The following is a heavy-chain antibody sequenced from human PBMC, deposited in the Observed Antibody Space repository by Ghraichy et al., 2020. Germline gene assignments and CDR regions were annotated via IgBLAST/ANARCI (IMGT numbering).Heavy chain of an antibody. Sequence: GESLNISCAASGFTLSSYWMHWVRQAPGKGLVWVSRINSDGSSTSYADSVKGRFTISRDNAKNTLYLQMNSLRAEDTAVYYCARDRPTYYDFWSGYYPPSETPHDAFDIWGQGTMVTVSS. CDR2: INSDGSST. D-gene: IGHD3-3*01. V-gene: IGHV3-74*01. J-gene: IGHJ3*02. CDR1: GFTLSSYW. CDR3: ARDRPTYYDFWSGYYPPSETPHDAFDI.